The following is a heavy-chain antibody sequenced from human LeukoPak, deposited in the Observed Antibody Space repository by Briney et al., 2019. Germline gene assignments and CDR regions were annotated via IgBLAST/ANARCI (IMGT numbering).Heavy chain of an antibody. CDR2: IQNDASTK. Sequence: PGGSLRLSCAASGFTFSHYGMHWVRQAPGKGLEWVAVIQNDASTKNYVDSVKGRFTISRDNSKNTLFLQMNSLRVEDTAVYYCAREGYDFWSGYEYNWFDPWGQGTLVTVSS. J-gene: IGHJ5*02. D-gene: IGHD3-3*01. CDR1: GFTFSHYG. V-gene: IGHV3-33*05. CDR3: AREGYDFWSGYEYNWFDP.